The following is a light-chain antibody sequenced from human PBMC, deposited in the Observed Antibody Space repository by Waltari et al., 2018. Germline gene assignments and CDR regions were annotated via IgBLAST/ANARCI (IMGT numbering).Light chain of an antibody. CDR1: QSVTSIS. CDR2: GTS. Sequence: EIVLTQSPCTLSLSPGERATLSCRASQSVTSISLTWYQKKVGQAPRLLIYGTSSRATGIPDRFSGSGSGTEFTLTISRLEPEDFAVYYCQQYDGEVVTFGGGTKVEI. CDR3: QQYDGEVVT. J-gene: IGKJ4*01. V-gene: IGKV3-20*01.